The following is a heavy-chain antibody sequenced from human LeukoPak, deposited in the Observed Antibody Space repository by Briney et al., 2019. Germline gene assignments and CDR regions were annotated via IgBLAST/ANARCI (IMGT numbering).Heavy chain of an antibody. V-gene: IGHV4-34*01. J-gene: IGHJ5*02. D-gene: IGHD6-13*01. Sequence: PSETLSLTCAVYDGSFNDYFWSWVRQPPGKGLEWIGEINHSGSTNYNPSLKSRVTISVDTSKNQFSLKLSSVTAADTAVYYCARGRVAAAATRSPRTNWFDPWGQGTLVTVSS. CDR1: DGSFNDYF. CDR3: ARGRVAAAATRSPRTNWFDP. CDR2: INHSGST.